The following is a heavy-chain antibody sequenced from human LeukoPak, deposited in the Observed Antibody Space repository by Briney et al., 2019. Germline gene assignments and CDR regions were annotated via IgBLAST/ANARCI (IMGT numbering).Heavy chain of an antibody. Sequence: ASVRVSCKVSGYSLTKLSVHWVRQCPGKGLEWMGSFDPTDGERYYAQKFRGRITVTEDTSTDTAYMALSSLKSEDTAVYYCATGGLFDFLNYWGQGTLVTVSS. J-gene: IGHJ4*02. CDR2: FDPTDGER. V-gene: IGHV1-24*01. CDR3: ATGGLFDFLNY. CDR1: GYSLTKLS. D-gene: IGHD3-3*01.